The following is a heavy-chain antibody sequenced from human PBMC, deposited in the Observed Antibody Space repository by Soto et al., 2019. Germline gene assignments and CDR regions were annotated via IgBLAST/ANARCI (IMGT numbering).Heavy chain of an antibody. CDR1: GGSFSGYY. Sequence: QVQLQQWGAGLLKPSETLSLTCAVYGGSFSGYYWSWIRQPPGKGLEWNGEINHSGSTNYNPSLKSRVTISVDTSKNHFSLKLSSVTAADTAMYYCARDRYCSGGSCSLSHQYFQHWGQGTLVTVSS. J-gene: IGHJ1*01. CDR3: ARDRYCSGGSCSLSHQYFQH. CDR2: INHSGST. V-gene: IGHV4-34*01. D-gene: IGHD2-15*01.